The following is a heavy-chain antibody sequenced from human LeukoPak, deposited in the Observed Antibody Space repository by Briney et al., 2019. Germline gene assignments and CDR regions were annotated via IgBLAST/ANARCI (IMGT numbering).Heavy chain of an antibody. V-gene: IGHV1-18*01. J-gene: IGHJ6*04. D-gene: IGHD2-15*01. CDR1: GYTFSSYG. CDR2: ISGDNGNT. Sequence: GASVKVSCKASGYTFSSYGITWVRQAPGQGLEWMGWISGDNGNTNYAQKLQGRVTMTTDTSTTTAYMELRSLTSDDTAVYYCARDCSGGSCYSLARYGMDVWGKGTTVTVSS. CDR3: ARDCSGGSCYSLARYGMDV.